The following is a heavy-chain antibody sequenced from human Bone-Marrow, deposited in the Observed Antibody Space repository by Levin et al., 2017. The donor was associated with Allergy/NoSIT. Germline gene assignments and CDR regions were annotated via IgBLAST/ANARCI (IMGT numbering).Heavy chain of an antibody. CDR3: ARDGSTGVTNWFDP. CDR1: GDSINSGYY. J-gene: IGHJ5*02. Sequence: SETLSLTCTVSGDSINSGYYWGWIRQPPGKGLEWIASIYHSGETYYNPSLKSRVIISLDTSKRQFSLKLSSVTAADTAVYYCARDGSTGVTNWFDPWGQGTLVTVSS. D-gene: IGHD3-10*01. V-gene: IGHV4-38-2*02. CDR2: IYHSGET.